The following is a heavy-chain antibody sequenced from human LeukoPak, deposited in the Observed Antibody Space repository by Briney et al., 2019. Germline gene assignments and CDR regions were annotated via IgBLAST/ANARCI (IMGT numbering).Heavy chain of an antibody. CDR1: GYTFTSYD. CDR3: ARGFVVAATDFDY. Sequence: ASVKVSCKASGYTFTSYDINWVRQATGQGLEWMGWMNPNSGNTGYAQKFQGRVTMTRNTSISTAYMELSGLRSEDTAVYYCARGFVVAATDFDYWGQGTLVTVSS. J-gene: IGHJ4*02. CDR2: MNPNSGNT. V-gene: IGHV1-8*01. D-gene: IGHD2-15*01.